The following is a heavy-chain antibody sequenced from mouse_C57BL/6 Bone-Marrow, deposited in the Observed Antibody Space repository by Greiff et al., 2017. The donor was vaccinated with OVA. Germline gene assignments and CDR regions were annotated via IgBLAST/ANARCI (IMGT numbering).Heavy chain of an antibody. Sequence: EVKLMESGAGLVKPGGSLKLSCAASGFTFSSYAMSWVRQTPEKRLEWVAYISSGGDYIYYADTVKGRFTISRDNARNTLYLQMSSLKSEDTAMYYCTRDRLYGSSYGYFDYWGQGTTLTVSS. CDR3: TRDRLYGSSYGYFDY. CDR1: GFTFSSYA. J-gene: IGHJ2*01. CDR2: ISSGGDYI. V-gene: IGHV5-9-1*02. D-gene: IGHD1-1*01.